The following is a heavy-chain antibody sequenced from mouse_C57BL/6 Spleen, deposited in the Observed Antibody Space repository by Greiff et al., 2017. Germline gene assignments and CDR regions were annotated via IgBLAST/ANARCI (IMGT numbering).Heavy chain of an antibody. CDR3: ARKNDYDDGYYAMDY. Sequence: VQRVESGPGLVQPSQSLSITCTVSGFSLTSYGVHWVRQSPGKGLEWLGVIWSGGSTDYNAAFISRLSISKDNSKSQVFFKMNSLQADDTAIYYCARKNDYDDGYYAMDYWGQGTSVTVSS. CDR2: IWSGGST. J-gene: IGHJ4*01. CDR1: GFSLTSYG. D-gene: IGHD2-4*01. V-gene: IGHV2-2*01.